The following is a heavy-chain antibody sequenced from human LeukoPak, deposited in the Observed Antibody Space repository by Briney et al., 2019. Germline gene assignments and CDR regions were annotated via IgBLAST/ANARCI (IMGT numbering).Heavy chain of an antibody. CDR3: ATPLDYRDSSGFHQGGD. Sequence: PGGSLRLSCAASGFTFSGHWMTWARQAPGKGLEWVANIKEDGSKKNYVDSVKGRFTISRDNAKNSLYLQMTSLRAEDTAMYYCATPLDYRDSSGFHQGGDWGQGTLVTVSS. D-gene: IGHD3-22*01. CDR2: IKEDGSKK. V-gene: IGHV3-7*03. CDR1: GFTFSGHW. J-gene: IGHJ4*02.